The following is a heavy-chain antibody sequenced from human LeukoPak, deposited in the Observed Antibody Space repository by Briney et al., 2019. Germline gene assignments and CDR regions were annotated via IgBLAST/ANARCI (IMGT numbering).Heavy chain of an antibody. CDR2: IFYSGST. CDR3: ARGASYYIAPYYFDY. Sequence: KPSETLSLTCTVSGGYISSYYWSWIRQPPGKGLEWIGYIFYSGSTNYNPSLKSRVTISVDTSKNQFSLRLSSVTAADTAVYYCARGASYYIAPYYFDYWGQGTLVTVSS. V-gene: IGHV4-59*01. J-gene: IGHJ4*02. D-gene: IGHD3-9*01. CDR1: GGYISSYY.